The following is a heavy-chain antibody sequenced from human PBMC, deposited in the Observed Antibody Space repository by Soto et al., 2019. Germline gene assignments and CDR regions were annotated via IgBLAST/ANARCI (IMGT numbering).Heavy chain of an antibody. Sequence: QVQLQESGPGLVKPSETLSLTCTVSGGSISSYYWSWIRQPPGKGLEWIGYIYYSGSTNYNPSLRSXVTXSXVTSKNQFSRNLSSVTAADTAVYYCARSYSSGGSDYWGQGTLVTVSS. D-gene: IGHD6-19*01. CDR1: GGSISSYY. CDR3: ARSYSSGGSDY. J-gene: IGHJ4*02. CDR2: IYYSGST. V-gene: IGHV4-59*01.